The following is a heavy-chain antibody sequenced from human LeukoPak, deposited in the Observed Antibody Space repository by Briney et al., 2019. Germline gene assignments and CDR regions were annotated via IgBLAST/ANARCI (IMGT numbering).Heavy chain of an antibody. D-gene: IGHD3-9*01. J-gene: IGHJ5*02. CDR3: ARDRAPLYYAILTGYSVPPADP. Sequence: ASVKVSCKASGYTFTSYGISWVRPSPGQGLEWMGWISAYYGNTNYAQNLQGRVTMTTDTSTRTAYMELRSLRSDDTAVYYCARDRAPLYYAILTGYSVPPADPWGQGTLVTVSS. V-gene: IGHV1-18*01. CDR1: GYTFTSYG. CDR2: ISAYYGNT.